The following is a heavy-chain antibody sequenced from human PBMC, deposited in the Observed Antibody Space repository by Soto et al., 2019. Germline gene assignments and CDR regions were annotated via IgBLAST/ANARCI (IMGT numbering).Heavy chain of an antibody. CDR3: ATEWGNRPVAGSEAFHI. J-gene: IGHJ3*02. D-gene: IGHD6-19*01. CDR1: GGAFSSSA. CDR2: IVPMYDTP. V-gene: IGHV1-69*06. Sequence: QVQLVQSGAEVRTAGSSVRVSCKASGGAFSSSAISWVRQAPGHGLEWVGGIVPMYDTPNYAQKCQGRVSISAAKSTTTAFMELNSLTSEDTSVYCCATEWGNRPVAGSEAFHIWGQGTVVSVSS.